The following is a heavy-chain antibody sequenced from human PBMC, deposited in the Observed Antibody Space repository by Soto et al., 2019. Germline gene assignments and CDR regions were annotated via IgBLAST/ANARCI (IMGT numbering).Heavy chain of an antibody. CDR1: GGSFSGYY. CDR3: ARASDFWSGYYSERVWFDP. J-gene: IGHJ5*02. D-gene: IGHD3-3*01. Sequence: SETLSLTCAVYGGSFSGYYWSWVRQPPGKGLEWIGEINHSGSTNYNPSLKSRVTISVDTSKNQFSLKLSSVTAADTAVYYCARASDFWSGYYSERVWFDPWGQGTLVTSPQ. CDR2: INHSGST. V-gene: IGHV4-34*01.